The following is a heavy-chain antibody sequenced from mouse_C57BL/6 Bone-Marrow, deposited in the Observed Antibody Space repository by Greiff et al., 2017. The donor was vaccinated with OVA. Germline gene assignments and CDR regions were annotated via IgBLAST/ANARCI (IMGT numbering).Heavy chain of an antibody. V-gene: IGHV5-12*01. Sequence: EVQLVESGGGLVQPGGSLKLSCAASGFTFSDYYMYWVRQTPEKRLEWVAYISNGGGSTYYPDTVKGRFTISRDNAKNTLYLQMSRLKSEDTAMYYCARHPTAMDYWGQGTSVTVSS. CDR3: ARHPTAMDY. J-gene: IGHJ4*01. CDR2: ISNGGGST. D-gene: IGHD1-2*01. CDR1: GFTFSDYY.